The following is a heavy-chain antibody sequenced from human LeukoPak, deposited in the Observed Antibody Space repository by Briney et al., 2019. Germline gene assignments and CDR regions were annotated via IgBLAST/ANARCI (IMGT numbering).Heavy chain of an antibody. J-gene: IGHJ4*02. CDR3: ARGVDSSGSSYFDY. D-gene: IGHD6-19*01. CDR1: GGTFSSYA. V-gene: IGHV1-69*06. Sequence: ASVKVSCKASGGTFSSYAISWVRQAPGQGLEWMGGIIPIFGTANYAQKFQGRVTITADKSTSTAYMELSSLRSEDTAVYYCARGVDSSGSSYFDYWGQGTLVTVSS. CDR2: IIPIFGTA.